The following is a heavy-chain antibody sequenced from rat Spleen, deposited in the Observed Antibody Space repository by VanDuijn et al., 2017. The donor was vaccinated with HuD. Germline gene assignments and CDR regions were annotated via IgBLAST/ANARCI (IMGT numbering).Heavy chain of an antibody. J-gene: IGHJ2*01. CDR3: TRNGYYFDY. CDR2: ITNTGGST. Sequence: EVQLVESGGGLVQPGRSLKLSCAPSGFSFSDYAVAWIRQAPGKGLEWVASITNTGGSTYYPDSVKGRFTISRDNAKSTLYLQMNSLRSEDTATYYCTRNGYYFDYWGQGVMVTVSS. D-gene: IGHD1-6*01. V-gene: IGHV5-31*01. CDR1: GFSFSDYA.